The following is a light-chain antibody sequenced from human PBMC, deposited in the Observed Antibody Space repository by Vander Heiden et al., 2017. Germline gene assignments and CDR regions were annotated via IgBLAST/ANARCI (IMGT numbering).Light chain of an antibody. CDR2: GDS. Sequence: EIVLTQSPGTLSLSPGERATLSCRASQSVSSDYVAWYQQKPGQAPRVLIYGDSSRATGIPDRFSGSGSGTDFTLTIRRLEPEDFGVYFCQQYGSSPFMYTFGQGTKLEIK. V-gene: IGKV3-20*01. CDR1: QSVSSDY. J-gene: IGKJ2*01. CDR3: QQYGSSPFMYT.